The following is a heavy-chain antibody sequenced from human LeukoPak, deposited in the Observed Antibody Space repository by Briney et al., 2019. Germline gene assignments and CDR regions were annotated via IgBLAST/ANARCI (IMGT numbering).Heavy chain of an antibody. CDR1: GFTFSSDG. D-gene: IGHD1-1*01. CDR3: ACPTGTPWEVAYGMDV. V-gene: IGHV3-30*03. J-gene: IGHJ6*02. Sequence: GGSLRLSCAASGFTFSSDGMHCVRQAPGKGLEWVAVILYDGSNKYYADSVKGRFTISRDNSKNTLYLQMNSLRAEDTAVYYCACPTGTPWEVAYGMDVWGQGTTVTVSS. CDR2: ILYDGSNK.